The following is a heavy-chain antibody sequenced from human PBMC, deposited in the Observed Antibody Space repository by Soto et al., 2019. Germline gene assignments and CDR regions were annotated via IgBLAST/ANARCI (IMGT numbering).Heavy chain of an antibody. CDR2: INPNSGGT. Sequence: ASVKVSCKAIGYSFTSHYMHWVRQAPGQGLEWMGWINPNSGGTNYAQKFQGWVTMTRDTSISTAYMELSRLRSDDTAVYYCAIAAAGENYYYYGMDVWGQGTTVTVSS. D-gene: IGHD6-13*01. J-gene: IGHJ6*02. V-gene: IGHV1-2*04. CDR3: AIAAAGENYYYYGMDV. CDR1: GYSFTSHY.